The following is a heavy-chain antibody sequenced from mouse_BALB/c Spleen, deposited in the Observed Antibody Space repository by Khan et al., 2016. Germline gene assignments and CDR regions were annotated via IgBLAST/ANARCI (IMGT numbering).Heavy chain of an antibody. Sequence: EVQLQESGPGLVKPSQSLSLTCSVTGYSITSGYYWNWIRQLPGNKLEWMGYISYDGSNNYNPSLKNRISITRDTSKNQFFLKLNSVTTEDTATYYCARGLIDYWGQGTTLTVSS. V-gene: IGHV3-6*02. CDR2: ISYDGSN. CDR1: GYSITSGYY. CDR3: ARGLIDY. D-gene: IGHD6-1*01. J-gene: IGHJ2*01.